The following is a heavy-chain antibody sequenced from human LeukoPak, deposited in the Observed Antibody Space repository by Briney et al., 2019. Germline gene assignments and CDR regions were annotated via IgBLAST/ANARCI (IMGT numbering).Heavy chain of an antibody. J-gene: IGHJ6*03. D-gene: IGHD6-6*01. Sequence: SETLSLTCTVSGGSISSHYWSWIRQPPGKGLEWIGYIYYSGSTNHNPSLKSRVTISVDTSKNQFSLKLSSVTAADTAVYYCARDSFRYSSSSWGYYYYYMDVWGKGTTVTVSS. CDR1: GGSISSHY. V-gene: IGHV4-59*11. CDR2: IYYSGST. CDR3: ARDSFRYSSSSWGYYYYYMDV.